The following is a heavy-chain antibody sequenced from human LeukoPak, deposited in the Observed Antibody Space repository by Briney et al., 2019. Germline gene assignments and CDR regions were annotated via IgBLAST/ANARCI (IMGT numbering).Heavy chain of an antibody. D-gene: IGHD3-10*02. CDR2: ISSSGSTI. Sequence: PGGSLRPSCAASGFTFSSYEMNWVRQAPGKGLEWVSYISSSGSTIYYADSVKGRFTISRDNAKHSLSLQMNSLRAEDTAVYYCAELGITMIGGVWGKGTTVTISS. V-gene: IGHV3-48*03. CDR3: AELGITMIGGV. CDR1: GFTFSSYE. J-gene: IGHJ6*04.